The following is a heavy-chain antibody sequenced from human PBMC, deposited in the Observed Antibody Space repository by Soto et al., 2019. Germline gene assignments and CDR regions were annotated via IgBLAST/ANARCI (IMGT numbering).Heavy chain of an antibody. J-gene: IGHJ6*02. V-gene: IGHV1-18*01. CDR3: ARDLRGGPLKTGYYGMDV. CDR2: ISAYNGNT. CDR1: GYTFTSYG. Sequence: ASVKVSCKASGYTFTSYGISWVRQAPGQGLEWMGWISAYNGNTNYAQKLQGRVTMTTDTSTSTAYMELRSLRSDDTAVYYCARDLRGGPLKTGYYGMDVWGQGTTVTVSS. D-gene: IGHD2-15*01.